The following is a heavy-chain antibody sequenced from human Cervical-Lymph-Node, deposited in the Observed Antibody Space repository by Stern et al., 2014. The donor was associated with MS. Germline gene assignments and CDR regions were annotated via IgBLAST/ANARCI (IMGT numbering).Heavy chain of an antibody. Sequence: VQLVESGPGLVKPSQTLSLTCTVSGGSISSGDYYWSWIRQPPGKGPEWIGYIYYSGSTYYNPSLKSRVTISVDTSKNQFSLKLSSVTAADTAVYYCASANCSSTSCPNWFDPWGQGTLVTVSS. J-gene: IGHJ5*02. CDR2: IYYSGST. CDR1: GGSISSGDYY. CDR3: ASANCSSTSCPNWFDP. V-gene: IGHV4-30-4*01. D-gene: IGHD2-2*01.